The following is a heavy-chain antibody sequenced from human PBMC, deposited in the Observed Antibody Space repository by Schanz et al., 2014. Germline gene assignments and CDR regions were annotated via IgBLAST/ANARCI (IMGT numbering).Heavy chain of an antibody. Sequence: QAQLVESGGGVVQPGRSLRLSCAASGFTFNNYGMHWVRQAPGKGLEWVALIYYDGSDKYYADFVEGRFTISRDNSQNTLYLQMSSLRLEDTAVYYCAKDDTQVNGMDVWGQGTTVTVSS. CDR2: IYYDGSDK. CDR3: AKDDTQVNGMDV. CDR1: GFTFNNYG. J-gene: IGHJ6*02. V-gene: IGHV3-33*06.